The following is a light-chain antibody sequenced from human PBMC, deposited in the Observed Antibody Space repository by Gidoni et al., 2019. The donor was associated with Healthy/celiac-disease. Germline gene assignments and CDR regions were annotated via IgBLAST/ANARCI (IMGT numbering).Light chain of an antibody. CDR2: AAS. CDR1: QSIRSY. CDR3: QQSYSTPLT. J-gene: IGKJ4*01. V-gene: IGKV1-39*01. Sequence: DIQMTHSPSSLSASVGDRVTITCRASQSIRSYLNWYQQKPGKAPKLLIYAASSLQSGVPSRFSGSGSGTDFTLTISSLQPEDFATDYCQQSYSTPLTFGGGTKVEIK.